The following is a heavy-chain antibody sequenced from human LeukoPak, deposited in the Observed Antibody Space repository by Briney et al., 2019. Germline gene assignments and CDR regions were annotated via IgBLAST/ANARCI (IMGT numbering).Heavy chain of an antibody. CDR3: ARDLYSSSWYLVDRFDP. J-gene: IGHJ5*02. V-gene: IGHV1-69*04. CDR2: IIPILGIA. Sequence: SVKVSCKASGGTFSSYAISWVRQAPGQGLEWMGRIIPILGIANYAQKFQGRVTITADKSTSTAYMELSSLRSEDTAVYYCARDLYSSSWYLVDRFDPWGQGTLVTVSS. D-gene: IGHD6-13*01. CDR1: GGTFSSYA.